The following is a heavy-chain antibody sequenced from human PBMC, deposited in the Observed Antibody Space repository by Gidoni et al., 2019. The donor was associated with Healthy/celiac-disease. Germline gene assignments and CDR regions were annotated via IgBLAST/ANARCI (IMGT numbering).Heavy chain of an antibody. CDR2: ISWNSCSI. CDR1: GFTFDDYA. Sequence: EVQLVESGGGLVQPGRSLRLSCDAAGFTFDDYAMHWVRQAPGKVLDWVSGISWNSCSIGYADSVKCRFTISRDNAKNSLYLQMNSLRAEDTALYYCAKYKTGSGDEYFQHWGQGTLVTVSS. V-gene: IGHV3-9*01. CDR3: AKYKTGSGDEYFQH. J-gene: IGHJ1*01. D-gene: IGHD6-19*01.